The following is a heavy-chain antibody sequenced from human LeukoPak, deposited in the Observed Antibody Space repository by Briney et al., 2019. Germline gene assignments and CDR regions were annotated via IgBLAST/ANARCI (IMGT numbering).Heavy chain of an antibody. J-gene: IGHJ4*02. Sequence: GGSLRLSCAASGFTFSKYWMLWVRQAPGKGLESVSRINTDGTVATYADSVKGRFTVSRDNADNTMSLQMNSVRDEDTAVYYCATKQWLAPPPDSWGQGTPVTVSS. CDR1: GFTFSKYW. CDR2: INTDGTVA. CDR3: ATKQWLAPPPDS. D-gene: IGHD6-19*01. V-gene: IGHV3-74*01.